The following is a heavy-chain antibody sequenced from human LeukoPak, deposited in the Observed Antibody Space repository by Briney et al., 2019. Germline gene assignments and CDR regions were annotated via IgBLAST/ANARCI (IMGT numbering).Heavy chain of an antibody. CDR2: ISGSGGTT. J-gene: IGHJ4*02. D-gene: IGHD4-17*01. V-gene: IGHV3-23*01. Sequence: GGSLRLSCAASGFPFSIYSMTWVRQAPGKGLEWVSVISGSGGTTYYADSVKGRFTISRDNSKNTVYLQMNSLRAEDTAVYYCAKDPTTVTRGYFDYWGQGSLVTVSS. CDR1: GFPFSIYS. CDR3: AKDPTTVTRGYFDY.